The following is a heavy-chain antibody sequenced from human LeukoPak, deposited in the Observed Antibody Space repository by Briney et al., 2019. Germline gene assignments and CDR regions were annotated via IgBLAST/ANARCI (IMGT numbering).Heavy chain of an antibody. CDR1: GFTFSSYA. V-gene: IGHV3-23*01. Sequence: GGSLRLSCAASGFTFSSYAMSWVRQAPGKGLEWVSAISGSGGSTYYADSVKGRFTISRDNSKNTLYLQMNSLRAEDTAVYYCAKDIATGLWFGGLFRTDYYGMDVWGQGTTVTVSS. J-gene: IGHJ6*02. CDR3: AKDIATGLWFGGLFRTDYYGMDV. CDR2: ISGSGGST. D-gene: IGHD3-10*01.